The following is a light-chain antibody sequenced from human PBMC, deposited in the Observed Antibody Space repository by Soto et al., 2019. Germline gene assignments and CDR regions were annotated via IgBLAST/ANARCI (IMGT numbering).Light chain of an antibody. Sequence: AIQMTQSPPSLSASVGDRVTITCRASQGIRNDLGWYQQKPGKAPKVLIYDASSLQSGVPSRFSGSGSGTDFTLTISSLQPEDFATYYCLQDHNYPLTFGGGTKVDIK. CDR1: QGIRND. CDR2: DAS. V-gene: IGKV1-6*01. J-gene: IGKJ4*01. CDR3: LQDHNYPLT.